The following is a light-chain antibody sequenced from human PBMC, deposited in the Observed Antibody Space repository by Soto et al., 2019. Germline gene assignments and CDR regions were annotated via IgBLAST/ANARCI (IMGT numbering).Light chain of an antibody. CDR1: QSVTTS. CDR3: HHRTNWPLT. V-gene: IGKV3-11*01. CDR2: DAS. Sequence: EIVLTQSPATLSLSTGERATLSCRASQSVTTSLAWYQQKPGQAPRLLIYDASNRATGIPARFIGSGSGTDFTLTSSSLEPEEFAVYYCHHRTNWPLTFGGGTKVEIK. J-gene: IGKJ4*01.